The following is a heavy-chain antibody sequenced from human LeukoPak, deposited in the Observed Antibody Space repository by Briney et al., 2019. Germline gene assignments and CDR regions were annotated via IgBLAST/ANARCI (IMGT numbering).Heavy chain of an antibody. J-gene: IGHJ4*02. Sequence: ASVKVSCKASGYTFTSYGISWVRQAPGQGLEWMGWISAYNGNTNYAQKLQGRVTMTTDTSTSTAYMELRSLRSDDTAVSYCARRRTYYDILTGYPDLDYWGQGTLVTVSS. CDR3: ARRRTYYDILTGYPDLDY. CDR2: ISAYNGNT. D-gene: IGHD3-9*01. CDR1: GYTFTSYG. V-gene: IGHV1-18*01.